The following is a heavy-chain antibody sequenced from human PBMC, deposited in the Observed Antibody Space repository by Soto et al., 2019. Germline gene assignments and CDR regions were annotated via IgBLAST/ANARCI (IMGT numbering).Heavy chain of an antibody. V-gene: IGHV4-61*08. J-gene: IGHJ5*01. CDR2: IYYSGNT. CDR1: GDSVTRGDYY. Sequence: SETLSLTCTVSGDSVTRGDYYWSWIRQPPGKGLEWIGYIYYSGNTNYSPSLKSQVAISLDTSHNQFSLKLSSVTAADTAVYFCARIPVDTYMTYWFDPWGQGTLVTVSS. CDR3: ARIPVDTYMTYWFDP. D-gene: IGHD5-18*01.